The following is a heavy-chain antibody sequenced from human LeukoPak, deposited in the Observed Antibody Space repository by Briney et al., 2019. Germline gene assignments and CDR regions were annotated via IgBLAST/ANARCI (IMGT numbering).Heavy chain of an antibody. CDR3: AKDGGSSGNFDY. J-gene: IGHJ4*02. CDR1: GFTFSSYG. D-gene: IGHD6-19*01. Sequence: PVRSLRLSCAAAGFTFSSYGMHWVRQAPGKGLEWVAVISYDGSNKYYADSVKGRFTISRDNSKNTLYLQMNSLRAEDTAVYYCAKDGGSSGNFDYWGQGTLVTVSS. V-gene: IGHV3-30*18. CDR2: ISYDGSNK.